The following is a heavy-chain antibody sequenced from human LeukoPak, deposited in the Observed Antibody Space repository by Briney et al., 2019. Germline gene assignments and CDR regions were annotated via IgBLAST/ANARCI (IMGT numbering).Heavy chain of an antibody. V-gene: IGHV2-5*01. D-gene: IGHD3-22*01. CDR1: GFSLKSSGGG. J-gene: IGHJ5*02. Sequence: ESGPTLVNPTQTLTLTCTFCGFSLKSSGGGVGWIRQSPGTDLEWLTHSYWNDERYSPSLKTRLTVTKHTSKNPVVPTMTNMDPVDTATYYCVHRRFYDSSTGERGFDPWGQGILVTVSS. CDR2: SYWNDE. CDR3: VHRRFYDSSTGERGFDP.